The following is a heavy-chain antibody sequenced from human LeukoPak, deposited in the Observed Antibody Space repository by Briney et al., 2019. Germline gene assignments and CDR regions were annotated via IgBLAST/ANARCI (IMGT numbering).Heavy chain of an antibody. CDR2: IRYDGSNK. CDR1: GFTFSSYG. J-gene: IGHJ4*02. D-gene: IGHD3-22*01. CDR3: ARDDYDSSTPYYFDY. V-gene: IGHV3-30*02. Sequence: GGSLRLSCAASGFTFSSYGMHWVRQAPGKGLEWVAFIRYDGSNKYYADSVKGRFTISRDNVKNSLYLQMNSLRAEDTAVYYCARDDYDSSTPYYFDYWGQGILVTVSS.